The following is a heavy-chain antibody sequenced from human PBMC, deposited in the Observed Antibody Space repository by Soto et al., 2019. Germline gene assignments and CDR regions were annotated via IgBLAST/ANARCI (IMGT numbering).Heavy chain of an antibody. D-gene: IGHD3-16*02. CDR2: IRKDGTEE. CDR3: ARGANYRDGSVYYDVFDI. J-gene: IGHJ3*02. CDR1: GFTFRSDW. V-gene: IGHV3-7*05. Sequence: MESGGGLVQPGGSLRLSCAASGFTFRSDWMTWVRQAPGKGLEWVANIRKDGTEEHYADSVKGRFSVSRDNAKVSLYLQMNSLRSEDTAVYYCARGANYRDGSVYYDVFDIWGQGTTVTVSS.